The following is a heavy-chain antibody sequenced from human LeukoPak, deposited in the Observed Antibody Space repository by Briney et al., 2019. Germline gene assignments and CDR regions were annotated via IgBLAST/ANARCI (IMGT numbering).Heavy chain of an antibody. V-gene: IGHV7-4-1*02. CDR3: ARKNSFDAFDI. Sequence: ASVKVSCKASGYTFSHYAMNWVRQVPGQGLGWMGWIHTNTGNPTYAQGFTGRFVFSLDTSVSTTYLQISDIKAEDNAVYYCARKNSFDAFDIWGQGTMVTVSS. J-gene: IGHJ3*02. CDR1: GYTFSHYA. D-gene: IGHD2/OR15-2a*01. CDR2: IHTNTGNP.